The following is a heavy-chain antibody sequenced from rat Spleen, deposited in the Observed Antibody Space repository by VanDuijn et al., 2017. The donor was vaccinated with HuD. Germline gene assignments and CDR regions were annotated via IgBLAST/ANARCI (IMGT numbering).Heavy chain of an antibody. J-gene: IGHJ2*01. CDR1: GFTFSDYY. Sequence: EVHLVESGGGLVQPGRSLKLSCTASGFTFSDYYMAWVRQAPTKGLEWVASISPSGGSTYYRDSVKGRFTISRDNAKSTLYLQMDSLRSEDTATYYCARRTDYFDYWGQGVMVTVSS. V-gene: IGHV5-25*01. CDR3: ARRTDYFDY. CDR2: ISPSGGST.